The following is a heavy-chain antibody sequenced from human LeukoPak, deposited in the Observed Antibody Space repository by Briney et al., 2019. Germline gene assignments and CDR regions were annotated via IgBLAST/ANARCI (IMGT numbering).Heavy chain of an antibody. CDR1: GFTFSSYG. Sequence: GGSLRLSCAASGFTFSSYGMHWVRQAPGKGLEWVAVIWYDGSNKYYADSVKGRVTISRDNSKNTLYLQMNSLRAEDTAVYYCARDYVRGNAAFDIWGQGTMVTVSS. CDR2: IWYDGSNK. V-gene: IGHV3-33*01. J-gene: IGHJ3*02. CDR3: ARDYVRGNAAFDI. D-gene: IGHD3-16*01.